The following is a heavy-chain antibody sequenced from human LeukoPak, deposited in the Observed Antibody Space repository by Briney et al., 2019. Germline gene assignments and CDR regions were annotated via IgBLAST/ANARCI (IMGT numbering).Heavy chain of an antibody. J-gene: IGHJ4*02. CDR2: ISYDGSNK. D-gene: IGHD3-22*01. Sequence: GGSLRLSCAASGFTFSSYGMHWVRQAPGKGLEWVAVISYDGSNKYYADSVKGRFTIPRDNSKNTLYLQMNSLRAEDTAVYYCAKEIYYYDSSAQTLDYWGQGTLVTVSS. CDR1: GFTFSSYG. V-gene: IGHV3-30*18. CDR3: AKEIYYYDSSAQTLDY.